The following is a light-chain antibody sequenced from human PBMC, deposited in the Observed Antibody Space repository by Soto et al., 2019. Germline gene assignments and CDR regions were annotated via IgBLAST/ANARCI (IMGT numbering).Light chain of an antibody. J-gene: IGLJ1*01. V-gene: IGLV3-1*01. Sequence: SYELTQPPSVSVSPGQTASITCSGDKLGNKYVCWYQQKAGQSPVLVMYQDTTRPSGIPERFSGSNSGNTATLTISGTQAMDEADYYCQAWDSSTGVFGTGTKLTVL. CDR1: KLGNKY. CDR2: QDT. CDR3: QAWDSSTGV.